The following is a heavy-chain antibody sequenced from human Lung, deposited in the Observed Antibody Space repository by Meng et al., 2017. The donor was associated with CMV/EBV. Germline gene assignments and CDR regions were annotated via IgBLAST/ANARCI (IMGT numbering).Heavy chain of an antibody. CDR3: ARDDNWGSDY. CDR2: IQPNTGVT. D-gene: IGHD7-27*01. V-gene: IGHV1-2*02. Sequence: ASVKVSCKASGYTFTGHFMHWVRQARGQGLEWMGWIQPNTGVTNYARNFQGRVTMTRDTSISTVYMELGGLRSDDTAMYYCARDDNWGSDYWGQGTLVTVSS. CDR1: GYTFTGHF. J-gene: IGHJ4*02.